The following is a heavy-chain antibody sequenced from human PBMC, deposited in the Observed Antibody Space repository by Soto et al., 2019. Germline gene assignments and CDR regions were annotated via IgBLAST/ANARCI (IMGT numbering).Heavy chain of an antibody. CDR2: IDPSDSYT. CDR3: ARVHKNWFDS. J-gene: IGHJ5*01. Sequence: EAVKISGKACGFPFTTFLFPCVRQMPGKGLEWLGKIDPSDSYTNYSPSFEGHVTISTDNSITTAYLQWSSLRASDTALYFCARVHKNWFDSWAQGTMVTVS. CDR1: GFPFTTFL. V-gene: IGHV5-10-1*01.